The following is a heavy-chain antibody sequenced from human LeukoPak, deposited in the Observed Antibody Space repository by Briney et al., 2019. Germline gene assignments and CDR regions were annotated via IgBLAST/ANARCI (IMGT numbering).Heavy chain of an antibody. CDR3: ASPDYDFWSGYYAY. Sequence: GGSLRLSCAASGFTFSSYSMNWVRQAPGKGLEWVSYISSSSSTIYYADSVKGRFTISRDNAKDSLYLQMNSLRAEDTAVYYCASPDYDFWSGYYAYWGQGTLVTVSS. CDR2: ISSSSSTI. V-gene: IGHV3-48*01. D-gene: IGHD3-3*01. CDR1: GFTFSSYS. J-gene: IGHJ4*02.